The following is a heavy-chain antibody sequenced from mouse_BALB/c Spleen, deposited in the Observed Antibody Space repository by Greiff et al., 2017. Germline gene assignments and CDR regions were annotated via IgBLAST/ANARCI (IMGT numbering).Heavy chain of an antibody. CDR1: GFTFSDYY. CDR2: ISDGGSYT. V-gene: IGHV5-4*02. CDR3: ARGGDSSGYYAMDY. J-gene: IGHJ4*01. Sequence: EVMLVESGGGLVKPGGSLKLSCAASGFTFSDYYMYWVRQTPEKRLEWVATISDGGSYTYYPDSVKGRFTISRDNAKNNLYLQMSSLKSEDTAMYYCARGGDSSGYYAMDYWGQGTSVTVSS. D-gene: IGHD3-2*01.